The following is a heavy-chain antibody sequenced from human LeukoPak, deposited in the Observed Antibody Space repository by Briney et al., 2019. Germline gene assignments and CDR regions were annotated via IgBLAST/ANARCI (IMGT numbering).Heavy chain of an antibody. CDR1: GGSISSGGYY. J-gene: IGHJ4*02. V-gene: IGHV4-31*03. Sequence: PSETLSLTCTVSGGSISSGGYYWSWIRQHPGKGLEWIGYIYYSGSTYYNPSLKSRVTISVDTSKNQFSLKLSSVTAADTAVYYCARAHGIDYGDDYFDYWGQGTLVIVSS. CDR3: ARAHGIDYGDDYFDY. CDR2: IYYSGST. D-gene: IGHD4-17*01.